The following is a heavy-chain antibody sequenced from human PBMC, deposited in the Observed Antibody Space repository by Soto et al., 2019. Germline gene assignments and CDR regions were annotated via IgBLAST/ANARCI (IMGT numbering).Heavy chain of an antibody. CDR2: INEGGST. V-gene: IGHV4-34*01. CDR3: ARGSGIVALPGELEDVKYDY. J-gene: IGHJ4*02. Sequence: QVQLQQWGAGLVKPSETLSLSCAVYGQSFSGHSWAWIRQPPGKGLEWIGEINEGGSTYYNPSLKSRVTISTDTSKNQFSLKLSSVSAADTAAYFCARGSGIVALPGELEDVKYDYWGQGTLVNVSS. CDR1: GQSFSGHS. D-gene: IGHD1-1*01.